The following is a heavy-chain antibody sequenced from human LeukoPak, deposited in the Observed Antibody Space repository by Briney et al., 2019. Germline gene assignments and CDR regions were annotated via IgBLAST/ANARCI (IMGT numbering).Heavy chain of an antibody. CDR2: IRDKPNRHTT. CDR3: TSRFVAVGDY. D-gene: IGHD3-3*01. Sequence: PGGSVRLSCAASGFNFNDPYLGWVRQAPGKGLEWIGRIRDKPNRHTTEYAASVKGRITISRDDSKNSLYLEMNRLEAEDTAVYYCTSRFVAVGDYWGQGALVTVSS. V-gene: IGHV3-72*01. CDR1: GFNFNDPY. J-gene: IGHJ4*02.